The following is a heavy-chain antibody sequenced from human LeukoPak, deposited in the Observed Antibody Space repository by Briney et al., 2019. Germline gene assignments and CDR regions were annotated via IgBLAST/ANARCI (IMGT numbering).Heavy chain of an antibody. J-gene: IGHJ4*02. D-gene: IGHD4-17*01. CDR3: ANPIYSGDYDQFDY. Sequence: ETLSLTCTVSGGSISSISYYWGWVRQAPGKGLEWVSTIHGSGVSTYYADSVKGRFTISRDNSKNTLYLQMNSLRAEDTAVYFCANPIYSGDYDQFDYWGQGTLVTVSS. CDR1: GGSISSISYY. V-gene: IGHV3-23*01. CDR2: IHGSGVST.